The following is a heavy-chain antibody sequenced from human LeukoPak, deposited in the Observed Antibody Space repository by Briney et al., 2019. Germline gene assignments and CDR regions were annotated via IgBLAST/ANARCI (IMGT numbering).Heavy chain of an antibody. Sequence: SETLSLTCTVSGGSISSSSYYWVWIRQPPGKGLEWNGSIYYSGSTYYNPSLQSRVTISVDTSKNQFSLKLSPVTGADTAVYYCARSSWSAGVDYWGQGTLVTVSS. CDR2: IYYSGST. D-gene: IGHD2-8*02. CDR1: GGSISSSSYY. V-gene: IGHV4-39*01. CDR3: ARSSWSAGVDY. J-gene: IGHJ4*02.